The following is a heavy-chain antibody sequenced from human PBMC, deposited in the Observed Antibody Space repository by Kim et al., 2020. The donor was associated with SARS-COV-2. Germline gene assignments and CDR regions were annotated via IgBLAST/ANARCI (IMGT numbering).Heavy chain of an antibody. V-gene: IGHV3-21*01. CDR1: GFTFSSYS. Sequence: GGSLRLSCAASGFTFSSYSMNWVRQAPGKGLEWVSSISSSSSYIYYADSVKGRFTISRDNAKNSLYLQMNSLRAEDTAVYYCARDLQGWQQLPYYYYGMDVWGQGTTVTVSS. J-gene: IGHJ6*02. CDR2: ISSSSSYI. D-gene: IGHD6-13*01. CDR3: ARDLQGWQQLPYYYYGMDV.